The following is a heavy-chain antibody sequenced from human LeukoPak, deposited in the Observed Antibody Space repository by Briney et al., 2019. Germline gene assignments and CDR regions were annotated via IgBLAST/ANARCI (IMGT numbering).Heavy chain of an antibody. CDR3: ARTSITTMGYYYYGMDV. V-gene: IGHV3-64*01. CDR1: GFTFSNYA. J-gene: IGHJ6*02. CDR2: ISSNGGST. D-gene: IGHD1-1*01. Sequence: GGSLRLSCAASGFTFSNYAMIWVRQAPGKGLEYVSAISSNGGSTDYANSVKGRFTISRDNSKNTLDLQMGSLRVEDMAVYYCARTSITTMGYYYYGMDVWGQGATDTVS.